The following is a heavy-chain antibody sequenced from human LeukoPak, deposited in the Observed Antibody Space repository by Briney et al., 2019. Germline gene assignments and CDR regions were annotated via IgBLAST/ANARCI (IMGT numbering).Heavy chain of an antibody. CDR3: AREGYTGYSSGWSGGYFDY. CDR1: GYTFTSYY. V-gene: IGHV1-46*01. J-gene: IGHJ4*02. CDR2: INPSGGST. D-gene: IGHD6-19*01. Sequence: ASVKVSCKASGYTFTSYYMHWVRQAPGQGLEWMGIINPSGGSTSYAQKFQGRVTMTRDTSTSTVYMELGSLRSEDTAVYYCAREGYTGYSSGWSGGYFDYWGQGTLVTVSS.